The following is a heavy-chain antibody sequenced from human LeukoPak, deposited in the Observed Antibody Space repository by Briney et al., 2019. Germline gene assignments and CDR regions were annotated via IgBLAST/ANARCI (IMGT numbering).Heavy chain of an antibody. J-gene: IGHJ4*02. CDR2: INHSGNA. V-gene: IGHV4-39*02. D-gene: IGHD4-17*01. CDR3: ARGQGTVTTH. CDR1: GDSISSNNYY. Sequence: SETLSLTCTVSGDSISSNNYYWGWIRQPPGKGLEWIGEINHSGNANYNPSLKSRVTISLDMSENHFSLKLTSVTAADTAVYYCARGQGTVTTHWGQGTLVTVSS.